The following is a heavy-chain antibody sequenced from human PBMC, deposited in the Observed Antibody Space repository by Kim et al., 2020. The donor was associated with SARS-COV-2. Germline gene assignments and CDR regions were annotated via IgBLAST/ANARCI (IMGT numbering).Heavy chain of an antibody. Sequence: SETLSLTCTVSGGSISRSTYHWGWIRQPPGKGLEWIGSIYYSGSTYYNPSLKSRVTISVDTSKNQFSLKLSSVTAADTAVYYCARHPAYSGSYIYWGQGTLVTVSS. D-gene: IGHD1-26*01. CDR3: ARHPAYSGSYIY. CDR1: GGSISRSTYH. CDR2: IYYSGST. V-gene: IGHV4-39*01. J-gene: IGHJ4*02.